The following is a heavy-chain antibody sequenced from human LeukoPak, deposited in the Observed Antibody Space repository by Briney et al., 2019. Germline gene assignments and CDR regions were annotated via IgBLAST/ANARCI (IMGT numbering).Heavy chain of an antibody. Sequence: SETLSLTCTVSGGSISSGSYYWSWLRQPAGKGLEWIGRIYTSGSTNYNPSLKSRVTISVDTSQKQFSLRLTSVTAADTAVYYCARGRYLTTSGGAAAGFLDYWGQGSLVTVST. V-gene: IGHV4-61*02. J-gene: IGHJ4*02. CDR3: ARGRYLTTSGGAAAGFLDY. CDR2: IYTSGST. CDR1: GGSISSGSYY. D-gene: IGHD6-13*01.